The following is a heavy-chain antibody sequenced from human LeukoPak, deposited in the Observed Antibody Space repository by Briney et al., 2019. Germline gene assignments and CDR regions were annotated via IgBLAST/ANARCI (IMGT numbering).Heavy chain of an antibody. CDR3: ARTAIIAVAGYFDY. J-gene: IGHJ4*02. CDR1: GGTFSSYA. D-gene: IGHD6-19*01. Sequence: GASVKVSCKASGGTFSSYAISWVRQAPGQGLEWMGRIIPILGIANYAQKFQGRVTITADKSTSTAYMELSSLRSEDTAVYYCARTAIIAVAGYFDYWGQGTLVTVSS. V-gene: IGHV1-69*04. CDR2: IIPILGIA.